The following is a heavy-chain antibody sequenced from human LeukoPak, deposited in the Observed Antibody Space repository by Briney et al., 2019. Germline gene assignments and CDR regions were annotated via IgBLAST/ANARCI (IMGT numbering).Heavy chain of an antibody. J-gene: IGHJ6*03. Sequence: PSETLSLTCTVSGYSIRSGYYWGWIRQPPGKGPEWIGSIFRDGTAYYNPSLKSRVSISVDTSRNQFFLNLRSVTAADTAVYFCARIYCGGDCHFFYYNYYMDVWGKGTTVTVSS. CDR2: IFRDGTA. D-gene: IGHD2-21*02. CDR1: GYSIRSGYY. V-gene: IGHV4-38-2*02. CDR3: ARIYCGGDCHFFYYNYYMDV.